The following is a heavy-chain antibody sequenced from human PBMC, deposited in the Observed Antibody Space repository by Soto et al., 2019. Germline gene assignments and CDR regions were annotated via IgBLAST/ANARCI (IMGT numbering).Heavy chain of an antibody. CDR3: ARGGYDILTGYYNRYYDYGMDV. D-gene: IGHD3-9*01. CDR1: GYTFTSYD. Sequence: QVQLVQSGAEVKKPGASVKVSCKASGYTFTSYDINWVRQATGQGLEWMGWMNPNSGNTGYAQKFQGRVTMTRNTSISTVYMELRSLRAEGTAVYYCARGGYDILTGYYNRYYDYGMDVWGQGTTVIVSS. J-gene: IGHJ6*02. V-gene: IGHV1-8*01. CDR2: MNPNSGNT.